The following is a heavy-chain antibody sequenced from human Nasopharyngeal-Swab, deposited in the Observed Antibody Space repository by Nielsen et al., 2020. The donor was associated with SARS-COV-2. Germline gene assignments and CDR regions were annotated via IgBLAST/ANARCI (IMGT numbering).Heavy chain of an antibody. CDR1: GFSFRSYE. D-gene: IGHD5-24*01. Sequence: GESLKISCAASGFSFRSYEMNWVRQAPGKGLEWVSYISSSGSTIYYADSVKGRFTISRDNAKNSLYLQMNSLRAEDTAVYYCASFLGRRDGYNYDYWGQGTLVTVSS. V-gene: IGHV3-48*03. J-gene: IGHJ4*02. CDR2: ISSSGSTI. CDR3: ASFLGRRDGYNYDY.